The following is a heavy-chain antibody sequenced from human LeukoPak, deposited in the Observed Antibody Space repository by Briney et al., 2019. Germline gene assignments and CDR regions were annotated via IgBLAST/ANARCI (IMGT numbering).Heavy chain of an antibody. CDR3: VRDLDGFEY. Sequence: SQTLSLTCAISGDSVSSNSVAWNWIRQSPSRGLEWLGRTYYRSNWYNDYAASVQSRITINPDTSKNQFSLQLNSVTPEDTAIYYCVRDLDGFEYWGQGTLVTVSS. CDR1: GDSVSSNSVA. V-gene: IGHV6-1*01. J-gene: IGHJ4*02. CDR2: TYYRSNWYN.